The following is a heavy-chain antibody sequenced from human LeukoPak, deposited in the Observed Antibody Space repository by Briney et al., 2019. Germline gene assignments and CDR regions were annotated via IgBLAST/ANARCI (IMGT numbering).Heavy chain of an antibody. CDR2: VRYDGSNI. D-gene: IGHD6-13*01. J-gene: IGHJ4*02. Sequence: GGSLRLSCAASGFTFSSYGMHWVRQAPGKGLEWVTFVRYDGSNIYYADSVKGRFTISRDNSKNTLYLQMNSLRAEDTAVYYCANGAAPFDYWGQGTLVTVSS. V-gene: IGHV3-30*02. CDR3: ANGAAPFDY. CDR1: GFTFSSYG.